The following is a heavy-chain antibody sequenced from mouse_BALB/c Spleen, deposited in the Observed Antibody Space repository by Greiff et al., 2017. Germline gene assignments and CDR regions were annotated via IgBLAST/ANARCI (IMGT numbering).Heavy chain of an antibody. J-gene: IGHJ2*01. Sequence: VKLMESGAELMKPGASVKISCKATGYTFSSYWIEWVKQRPGHGLEWIGEILPGSGSTNYNEKFKGKATFTADTSSNTAYMQLSSLTSEDSAVYYCARVGGNYIYFDYWGQGTTLTVSS. CDR3: ARVGGNYIYFDY. V-gene: IGHV1-9*01. CDR1: GYTFSSYW. D-gene: IGHD2-1*01. CDR2: ILPGSGST.